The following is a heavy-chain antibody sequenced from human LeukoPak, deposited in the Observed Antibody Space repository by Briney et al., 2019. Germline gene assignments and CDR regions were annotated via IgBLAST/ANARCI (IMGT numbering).Heavy chain of an antibody. CDR3: ARDAWLVGTTNLYYFDY. V-gene: IGHV1-2*02. J-gene: IGHJ4*02. CDR2: INPNSGDT. Sequence: VASVKVSCKASEYTFTDYYMHRVRQAPGQGLEWMGWINPNSGDTNYAQKFQGRVTMTRDPSISTAYMALTRLRSDDTAVYYCARDAWLVGTTNLYYFDYWGQGTLVTVSS. CDR1: EYTFTDYY. D-gene: IGHD1-26*01.